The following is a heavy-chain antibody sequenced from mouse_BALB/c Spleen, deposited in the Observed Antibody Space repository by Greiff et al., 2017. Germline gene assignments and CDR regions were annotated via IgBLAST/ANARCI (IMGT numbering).Heavy chain of an antibody. CDR2: ISYSGST. CDR3: AKSTMSTGYAMDY. CDR1: GYSITSDYA. D-gene: IGHD2-4*01. V-gene: IGHV3-2*02. J-gene: IGHJ4*01. Sequence: EVHLVESGPGLVKPSQSLSLTCTVTGYSITSDYAWNWIRQFPGNKLEWMGYISYSGSTSYNPSLKSRISITRDTSKNQFFLQLNSVTTEDTATYYCAKSTMSTGYAMDYWGQGTSVTVSS.